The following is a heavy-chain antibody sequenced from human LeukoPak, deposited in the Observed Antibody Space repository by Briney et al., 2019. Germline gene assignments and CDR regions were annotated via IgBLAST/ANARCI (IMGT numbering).Heavy chain of an antibody. V-gene: IGHV4-59*11. CDR2: VYYSGSA. CDR3: AREAEANFHDRYYYYYMDV. Sequence: SETLSLTCTVSGGSISSHYWSWIRQPPGKGLEWIGYVYYSGSANYNPSLKSRVTISVDTSKNQFSLKLSSVTAADTAVYYCAREAEANFHDRYYYYYMDVWGKGTTVTVSS. D-gene: IGHD3-3*01. CDR1: GGSISSHY. J-gene: IGHJ6*03.